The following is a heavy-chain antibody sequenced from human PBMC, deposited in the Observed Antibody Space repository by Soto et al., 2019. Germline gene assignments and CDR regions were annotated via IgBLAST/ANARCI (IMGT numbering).Heavy chain of an antibody. CDR2: INHSGST. V-gene: IGHV4-34*01. CDR1: GGSFSGYY. D-gene: IGHD3-22*01. J-gene: IGHJ4*02. Sequence: SETLSLTCAVYGGSFSGYYWSWIRQPPGKGLEWIGEINHSGSTNYNPSLKSRVTISVDTSKNQFSLKLSSVTAADTAVYYCARGQDYYDSSGYPIWGQGTLVTVSS. CDR3: ARGQDYYDSSGYPI.